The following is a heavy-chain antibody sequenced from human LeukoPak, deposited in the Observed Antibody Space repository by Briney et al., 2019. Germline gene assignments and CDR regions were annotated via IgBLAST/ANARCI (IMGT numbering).Heavy chain of an antibody. V-gene: IGHV1-69*01. CDR1: GGTFSSYA. Sequence: SVKVSCKASGGTFSSYAISWVRQAPGQGLEWMGGFIPIFGTANYAQKFQGRVTITADESTSTAYMELSSLRSEDTAVYYCARVPTRSDFWSGYYLPYFDYWGQGTLVTVSS. J-gene: IGHJ4*02. CDR3: ARVPTRSDFWSGYYLPYFDY. D-gene: IGHD3-3*01. CDR2: FIPIFGTA.